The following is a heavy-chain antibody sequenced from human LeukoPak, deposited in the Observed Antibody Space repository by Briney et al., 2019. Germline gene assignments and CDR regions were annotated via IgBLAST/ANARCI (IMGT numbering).Heavy chain of an antibody. CDR2: IYYSGST. CDR3: ASHCSSTSCYPTPYYYGMDV. J-gene: IGHJ6*02. Sequence: SETLSLTCSVSGGSISSSSYYWGWIRQPPGKGLDWIGSIYYSGSTYYNPSLKSRVTISVDTSKNQFSLKLSSVTAADTAVYYCASHCSSTSCYPTPYYYGMDVWGQGTTVTVSS. CDR1: GGSISSSSYY. V-gene: IGHV4-39*01. D-gene: IGHD2-2*01.